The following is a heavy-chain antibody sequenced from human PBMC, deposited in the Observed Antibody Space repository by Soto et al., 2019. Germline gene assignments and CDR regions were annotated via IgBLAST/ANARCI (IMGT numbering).Heavy chain of an antibody. CDR2: IIPMFGRA. Sequence: QVQLVQSGAEVKKPGSSVNVSCKASGGTFSSYAISWVRQAPGQGLEWMGGIIPMFGRANYAQKFQGRVTITADESTSTAYMELNSLRSEDTAVYYCAQTLGLAVAGPGRFDLWGRGTLVTVSS. V-gene: IGHV1-69*12. J-gene: IGHJ2*01. CDR1: GGTFSSYA. CDR3: AQTLGLAVAGPGRFDL. D-gene: IGHD6-19*01.